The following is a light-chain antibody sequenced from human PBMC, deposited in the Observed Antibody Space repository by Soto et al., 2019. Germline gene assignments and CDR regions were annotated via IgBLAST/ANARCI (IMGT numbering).Light chain of an antibody. CDR3: QQYGSPIT. V-gene: IGKV1-39*01. Sequence: EIPLTQSPSSLAASVGDRLTLTCRASRNVSIYLNWYQHKPGKGPTLLIHATSNLQIGVPSRFSGSGSGTDFTLTISRLEPEDFAVYYCQQYGSPITFGGGTKVEIK. J-gene: IGKJ4*01. CDR1: RNVSIY. CDR2: ATS.